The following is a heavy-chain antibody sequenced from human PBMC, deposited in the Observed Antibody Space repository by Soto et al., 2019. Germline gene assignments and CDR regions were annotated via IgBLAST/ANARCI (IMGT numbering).Heavy chain of an antibody. CDR2: IYHSGST. D-gene: IGHD5-18*01. V-gene: IGHV4-59*01. J-gene: IGHJ4*02. CDR3: ARGGYSYGLSFDC. CDR1: GGSISSYY. Sequence: SETLSLTCTVSGGSISSYYWSWIRQPPGKGLEWIGYIYHSGSTNYNPSLKSRVTISVDTSKNQFALKLSSVTAADVAVYYCARGGYSYGLSFDCWGQGTLVTVSS.